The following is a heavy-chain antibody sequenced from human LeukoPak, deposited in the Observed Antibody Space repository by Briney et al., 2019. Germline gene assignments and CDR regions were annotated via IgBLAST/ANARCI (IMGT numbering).Heavy chain of an antibody. CDR3: AKDGPAYGSGSYYYFDY. J-gene: IGHJ4*02. Sequence: GGSLRLSCAASGFTFDDYAMHWVRQAPGKGLEWVSGISWNSGSIGYADSVKGRFTISRDNAKNSLYLQMNSLRAGDTALYYCAKDGPAYGSGSYYYFDYWGQGTLVTVSS. CDR1: GFTFDDYA. D-gene: IGHD3-10*01. V-gene: IGHV3-9*01. CDR2: ISWNSGSI.